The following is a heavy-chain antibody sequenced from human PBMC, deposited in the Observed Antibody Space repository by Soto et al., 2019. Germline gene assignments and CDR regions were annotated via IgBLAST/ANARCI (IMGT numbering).Heavy chain of an antibody. Sequence: SETLSLTCSVYGGSFSGYYWSWIRQPPGKGLEWIGEINDSGITNYNPSLKSRVTMSVDTSKNQLSLKLNSVTAADTAVYYCARVTRGDYLLTFSLRGMDVWGQGATVTVSS. J-gene: IGHJ6*02. CDR2: INDSGIT. CDR3: ARVTRGDYLLTFSLRGMDV. CDR1: GGSFSGYY. V-gene: IGHV4-34*01. D-gene: IGHD4-17*01.